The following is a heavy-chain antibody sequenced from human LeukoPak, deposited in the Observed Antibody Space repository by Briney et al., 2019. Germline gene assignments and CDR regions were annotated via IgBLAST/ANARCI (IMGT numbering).Heavy chain of an antibody. J-gene: IGHJ5*02. CDR1: GGSISSGGYY. V-gene: IGHV4-31*03. CDR2: IYYSGST. Sequence: PPETLSLTCTVSGGSISSGGYYWSWIRQHPGKGLEWIGYIYYSGSTYYNPSLKSRVTISVDTSKNQFSLKLSSVTAADTAVYYCAREGRYDSWSGSPPGWFDPWGQGTLVTVSS. D-gene: IGHD3-3*01. CDR3: AREGRYDSWSGSPPGWFDP.